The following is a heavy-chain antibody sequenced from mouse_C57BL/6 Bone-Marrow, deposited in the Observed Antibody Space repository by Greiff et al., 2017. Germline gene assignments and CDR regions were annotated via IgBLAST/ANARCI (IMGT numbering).Heavy chain of an antibody. D-gene: IGHD2-3*01. V-gene: IGHV14-4*01. J-gene: IGHJ2*01. CDR2: IDPEIGDT. Sequence: EVQLVESGAELVRPGASVKLSCTASGFNIKDDYIHWVNQRPEQGLEWIGWIDPEIGDTEYASKFQGKATITSDTSSNPAYLQLGSLTSEDTDVYYCSSFDGNYFDVWGQGTPLTVAS. CDR3: SSFDGNYFDV. CDR1: GFNIKDDY.